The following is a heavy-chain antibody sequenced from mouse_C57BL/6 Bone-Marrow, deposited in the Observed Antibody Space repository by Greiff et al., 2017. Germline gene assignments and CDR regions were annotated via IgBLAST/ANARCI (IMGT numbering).Heavy chain of an antibody. V-gene: IGHV1-59*01. J-gene: IGHJ2*01. CDR3: ARNYYGNRYYFDY. CDR2: IDPSDSYT. CDR1: GYTFTSYW. Sequence: VQLQQPGAELVRPGTSVKLSCKASGYTFTSYWMHWVKQRPGQGLEWIGVIDPSDSYTNYNQKFKGKATLTVDTSSSKAYMQLSSLTSEDSAVYYCARNYYGNRYYFDYWGQGTTLTVSS. D-gene: IGHD2-1*01.